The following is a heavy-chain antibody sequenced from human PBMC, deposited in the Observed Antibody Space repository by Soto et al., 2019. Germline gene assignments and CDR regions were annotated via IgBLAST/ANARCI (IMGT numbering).Heavy chain of an antibody. CDR2: ISWNSGSI. CDR1: GFTFDDYA. J-gene: IGHJ4*02. D-gene: IGHD2-15*01. V-gene: IGHV3-9*01. CDR3: ARLPTRYYFDY. Sequence: GGSLRLSCAASGFTFDDYAMHWVRQAPGKGLEWVSGISWNSGSIGYADSVKGRFTISRDNAKNSLYLQMNSLRAEDTALYYCARLPTRYYFDYWGQGTLVTVSS.